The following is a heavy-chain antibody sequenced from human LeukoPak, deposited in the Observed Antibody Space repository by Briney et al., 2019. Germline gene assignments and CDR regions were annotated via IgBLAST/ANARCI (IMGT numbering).Heavy chain of an antibody. CDR3: ARGGVFSGYYYPSDY. V-gene: IGHV4-61*01. CDR2: IYYSGST. J-gene: IGHJ4*02. Sequence: PSETLSLTCTVSGGSVSSGSYYWSWIRQPPGKGLEWIGYIYYSGSTNYNPSLKSRVTISVDTSKNQFSLKLSSVTAADTAVYYWARGGVFSGYYYPSDYWGQGTLVTVSS. D-gene: IGHD3-22*01. CDR1: GGSVSSGSYY.